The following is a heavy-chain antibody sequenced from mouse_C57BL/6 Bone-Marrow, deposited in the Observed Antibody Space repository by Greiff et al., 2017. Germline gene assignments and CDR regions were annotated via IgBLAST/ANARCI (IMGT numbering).Heavy chain of an antibody. CDR1: GFTFSDYY. Sequence: DVKLVESGGGLVQPGGSLKLSCAASGFTFSDYYMYWVRQTPEKRLEWVAYISNGGGSTYYPDTVKGRFTISRDNAKTTLYLQMSRLKSEDTAMYYCARQGIVTTKFAYWGQGTLVTVSA. J-gene: IGHJ3*01. D-gene: IGHD2-5*01. CDR2: ISNGGGST. CDR3: ARQGIVTTKFAY. V-gene: IGHV5-12*01.